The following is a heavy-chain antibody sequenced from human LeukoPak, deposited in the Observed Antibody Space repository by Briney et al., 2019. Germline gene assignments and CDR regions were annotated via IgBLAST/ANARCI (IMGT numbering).Heavy chain of an antibody. CDR1: GFTFSKYW. J-gene: IGHJ1*01. Sequence: PGGSLRLSCAASGFTFSKYWMHWVRQVPGKGLVWVSLINGDGSTTNYADFVKGRFTISRDNDKNTLSLQVNSLRADDTAVYYCATGNYYDSRGYYTFGYWGQGTLVTVSS. CDR3: ATGNYYDSRGYYTFGY. CDR2: INGDGSTT. V-gene: IGHV3-74*01. D-gene: IGHD3-22*01.